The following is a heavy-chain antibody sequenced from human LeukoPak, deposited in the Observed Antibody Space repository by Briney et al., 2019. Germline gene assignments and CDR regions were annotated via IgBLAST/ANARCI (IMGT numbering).Heavy chain of an antibody. J-gene: IGHJ4*02. CDR2: ISYDGSNK. CDR3: AKDRQTWIQLWIPDY. V-gene: IGHV3-30*18. CDR1: GFTFSSYG. D-gene: IGHD5-18*01. Sequence: GGSLRLSCAASGFTFSSYGMHWVRQAPGKGLEWVAVISYDGSNKYYADSVKGRFTISRDNSKNTLYLQMNSLRAGDTAVYYCAKDRQTWIQLWIPDYWGQGTLVTVSS.